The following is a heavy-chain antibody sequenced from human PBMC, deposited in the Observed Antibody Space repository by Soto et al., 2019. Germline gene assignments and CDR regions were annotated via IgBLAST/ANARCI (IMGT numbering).Heavy chain of an antibody. V-gene: IGHV3-13*01. J-gene: IGHJ4*02. D-gene: IGHD6-13*01. CDR1: GFTFSSYD. CDR3: ARVRSSSWYYFDY. Sequence: GSLRLSCAASGFTFSSYDMHWVRQATGKGLEWVSAIGTAGDTYYPGSVKGRFTISRENAKNSLYLQMNSLRAGDTAVYYCARVRSSSWYYFDYWGQGTLVTVSS. CDR2: IGTAGDT.